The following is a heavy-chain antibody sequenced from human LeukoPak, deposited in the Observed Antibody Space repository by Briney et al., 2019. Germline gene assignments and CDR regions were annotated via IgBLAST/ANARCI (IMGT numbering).Heavy chain of an antibody. CDR1: GYTFTSYY. J-gene: IGHJ5*02. CDR2: INPGGGST. CDR3: ARERTMVRGLDWFDP. Sequence: ASVKVSCKASGYTFTSYYMYWVRQAPGQGLEWMGLINPGGGSTNYAQKFQGRVTMTRNTSISTAYMELSSLRSEDTAVYYCARERTMVRGLDWFDPWGQGTLVTVSS. V-gene: IGHV1-46*01. D-gene: IGHD3-10*01.